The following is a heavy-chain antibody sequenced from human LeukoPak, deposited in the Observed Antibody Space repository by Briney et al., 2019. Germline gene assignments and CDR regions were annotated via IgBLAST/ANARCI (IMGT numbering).Heavy chain of an antibody. D-gene: IGHD1-14*01. Sequence: PSETLSLTCAVSGGSFSGYYWSWIRQPPGKGLEWIGEINTSESTNYNPSLKGRVTISVDTSKNQFSLKLSSVTAADTAVYDCARPEGYYYYGMDVWGQGTTVTVSS. CDR2: INTSEST. V-gene: IGHV4-34*01. J-gene: IGHJ6*02. CDR1: GGSFSGYY. CDR3: ARPEGYYYYGMDV.